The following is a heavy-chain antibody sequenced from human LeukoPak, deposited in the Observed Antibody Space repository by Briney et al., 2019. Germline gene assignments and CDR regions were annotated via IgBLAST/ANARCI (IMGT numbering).Heavy chain of an antibody. CDR1: GFTFTGYW. CDR3: ARDPDRGGVDY. CDR2: IKQDGSEK. D-gene: IGHD1-14*01. V-gene: IGHV3-7*01. J-gene: IGHJ4*02. Sequence: GGSLRLSCAASGFTFTGYWMNWVRQAPGMGLEWVANIKQDGSEKYYVDSVKGRFTISRDNAKNSLYLQMNSLRAEDTAVYYCARDPDRGGVDYWGQGTLVTVSS.